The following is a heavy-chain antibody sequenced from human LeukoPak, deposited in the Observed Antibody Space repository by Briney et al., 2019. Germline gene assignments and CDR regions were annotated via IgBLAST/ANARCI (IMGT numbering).Heavy chain of an antibody. Sequence: SETLSLTCTVSGGSISSSSYYWGWIRQPPGKGLEWIGSIYYSGSTYYNPSLKSRVTISVDTSKNQFSLKLSSVTAADTAVYYCARRTTYYYGSGSRDYWGQGTLVTVSS. V-gene: IGHV4-39*07. CDR1: GGSISSSSYY. CDR2: IYYSGST. D-gene: IGHD3-10*01. J-gene: IGHJ4*02. CDR3: ARRTTYYYGSGSRDY.